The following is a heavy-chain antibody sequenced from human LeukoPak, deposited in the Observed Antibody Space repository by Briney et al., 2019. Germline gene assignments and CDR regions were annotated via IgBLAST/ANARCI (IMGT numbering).Heavy chain of an antibody. CDR3: ARGDRVRYSSSWVIDY. Sequence: SVKVSCKPSGGTFSSYAISWVRQAPGQGLEWMGGIIPIFGTANYAQKFQGRVTITADESTSTAYMELSSLRSEDTAVYYCARGDRVRYSSSWVIDYWGQGTLVTVSS. CDR1: GGTFSSYA. CDR2: IIPIFGTA. V-gene: IGHV1-69*01. J-gene: IGHJ4*02. D-gene: IGHD6-13*01.